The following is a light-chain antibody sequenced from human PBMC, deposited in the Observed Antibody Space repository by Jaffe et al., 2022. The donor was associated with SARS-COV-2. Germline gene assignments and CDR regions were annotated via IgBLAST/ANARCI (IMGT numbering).Light chain of an antibody. V-gene: IGLV3-1*01. CDR3: QAWDSSTAVV. CDR2: QDT. J-gene: IGLJ2*01. Sequence: SYELTQPPSVSVSPGQTASITCSGDKLGDKYASWYQLKPGQSPVLVIYQDTKRPSGIPERFSGSNSGNTATLTISGTQAMDEADYYCQAWDSSTAVVFGGGTKLTVL. CDR1: KLGDKY.